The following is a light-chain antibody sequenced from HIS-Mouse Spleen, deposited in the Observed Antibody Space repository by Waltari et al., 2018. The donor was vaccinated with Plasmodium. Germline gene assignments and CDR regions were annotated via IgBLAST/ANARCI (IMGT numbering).Light chain of an antibody. CDR3: GTWDSSLSAGVV. J-gene: IGLJ2*01. V-gene: IGLV1-51*01. CDR1: SSNIGNNS. Sequence: QSVLTQPPSVSAAPGPTVTISCSGSSSNIGNNSVSCYHQLPGPAPKLLMYDNNKRPSGIPDRFSGSKSGTSATLGITGLQTGDEADYYCGTWDSSLSAGVVFGGGTKLTVL. CDR2: DNN.